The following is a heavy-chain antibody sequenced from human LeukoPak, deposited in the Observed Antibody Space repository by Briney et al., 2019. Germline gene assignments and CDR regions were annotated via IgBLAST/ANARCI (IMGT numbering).Heavy chain of an antibody. D-gene: IGHD3-22*01. V-gene: IGHV3-20*04. CDR2: INWNGGST. CDR1: GFTFDDCG. J-gene: IGHJ4*02. Sequence: GGSLRLSCAASGFTFDDCGMSWVRQAPGKGLEWVSGINWNGGSTGYADSVKGRFTISRDNAKNSLYLQMNSLRAEDTALYYCARTSTLYYYDSSGYYFDYWGQGTLVTVSS. CDR3: ARTSTLYYYDSSGYYFDY.